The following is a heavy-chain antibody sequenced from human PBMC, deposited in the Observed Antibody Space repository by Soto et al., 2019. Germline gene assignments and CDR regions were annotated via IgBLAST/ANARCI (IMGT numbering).Heavy chain of an antibody. Sequence: EVQLVESGGGLVQPGGSLRLTCEVSGFTFRGSWMSWVRQAPGKGLEWVANVNQEGSDRYYVDSVKGRFTISRDNAKNSLYWQMNSLRAEDTCLYYWGRGGGNFDQWGQGTLVTVAS. D-gene: IGHD3-16*01. CDR1: GFTFRGSW. J-gene: IGHJ4*02. V-gene: IGHV3-7*04. CDR2: VNQEGSDR. CDR3: GRGGGNFDQ.